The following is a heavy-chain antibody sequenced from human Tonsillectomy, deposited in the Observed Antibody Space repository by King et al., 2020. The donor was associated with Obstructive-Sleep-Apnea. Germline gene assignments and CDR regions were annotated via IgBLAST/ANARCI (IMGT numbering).Heavy chain of an antibody. CDR3: ATRGDYFDH. V-gene: IGHV3-23*04. D-gene: IGHD2-21*01. J-gene: IGHJ4*02. Sequence: VQLVESGGGLVQPGGSLKLSCAASGFTFSSSAMSWVRQVPGKGLEWCSAISGGVGSTYYADSVKGRFTISRDNSKNTLDLQMNSLRAEDTAVYYCATRGDYFDHWGQGTLGTVSS. CDR2: ISGGVGST. CDR1: GFTFSSSA.